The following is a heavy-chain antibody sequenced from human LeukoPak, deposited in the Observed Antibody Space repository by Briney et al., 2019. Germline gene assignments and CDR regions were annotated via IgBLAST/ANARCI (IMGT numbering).Heavy chain of an antibody. D-gene: IGHD6-13*01. V-gene: IGHV3-33*01. Sequence: PGGSLRLSCAASGFTFSSYGMHWVRQAPGKGLEWVAVIWYDGSNKYYADSVKGRFTISRDNSKNTLYLQMNSLRAEDTAVYYCARDLFLAAAGPPDYWGQGTLVTVSS. J-gene: IGHJ4*02. CDR1: GFTFSSYG. CDR3: ARDLFLAAAGPPDY. CDR2: IWYDGSNK.